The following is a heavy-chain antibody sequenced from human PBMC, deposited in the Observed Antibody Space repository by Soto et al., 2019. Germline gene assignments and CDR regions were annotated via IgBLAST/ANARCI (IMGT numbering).Heavy chain of an antibody. CDR2: IYYSGST. CDR1: GGSISSYY. Sequence: SETLCLTCTVSGGSISSYYWSGIRQPPGKGLEWIGYIYYSGSTNYNPSLKSRVTISVDTSKNQFSLKLSSVTAADTAVYYCARDSHYDILTGQPSSERYYYYLDVWGKGTTVTVSS. D-gene: IGHD3-9*01. CDR3: ARDSHYDILTGQPSSERYYYYLDV. V-gene: IGHV4-59*01. J-gene: IGHJ6*03.